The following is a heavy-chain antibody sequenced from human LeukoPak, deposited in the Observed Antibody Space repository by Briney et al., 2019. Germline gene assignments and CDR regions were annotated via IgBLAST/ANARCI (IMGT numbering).Heavy chain of an antibody. D-gene: IGHD2-15*01. CDR2: ISGSGGST. CDR3: ATPYCSGGSCYVSGRSYGMDV. J-gene: IGHJ6*02. CDR1: GFTFSSYA. Sequence: GGSLRLSCAASGFTFSSYAMSWVRQAPGKGLEWGSAISGSGGSTYYADSVKGRFTISRDNSKNTLYLQMNSLRAEDTAVYYCATPYCSGGSCYVSGRSYGMDVWGQGTTVTVSS. V-gene: IGHV3-23*01.